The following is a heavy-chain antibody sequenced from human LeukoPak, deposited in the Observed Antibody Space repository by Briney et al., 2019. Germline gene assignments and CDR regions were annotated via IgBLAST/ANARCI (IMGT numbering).Heavy chain of an antibody. CDR2: INRDGSVK. CDR1: GFTFSDYW. V-gene: IGHV3-7*01. D-gene: IGHD3-3*02. Sequence: GGSLRLSCADSGFTFSDYWVTWVRQTPGKGLEFVANINRDGSVKNYVDSVKGRFTISRDNAKNSLYLQMTSLRVDDTAIYYCVRDPGFSSFDYWGQGTLVTVSS. J-gene: IGHJ4*02. CDR3: VRDPGFSSFDY.